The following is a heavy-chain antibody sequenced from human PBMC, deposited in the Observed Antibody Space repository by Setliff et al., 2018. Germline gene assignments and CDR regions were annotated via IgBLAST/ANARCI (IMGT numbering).Heavy chain of an antibody. Sequence: GGSLRLSCAASGFHFSDHAMHWVRQAPGKGLEWVAVIWDDGVKKYHADSVKGRFTISRDNSKNTLYLQMSSLRVEDTAVYYCAKDVGRGSGYYYYTDVWGKGTTVTVSS. J-gene: IGHJ6*03. V-gene: IGHV3-30*02. D-gene: IGHD2-15*01. CDR2: IWDDGVKK. CDR3: AKDVGRGSGYYYYTDV. CDR1: GFHFSDHA.